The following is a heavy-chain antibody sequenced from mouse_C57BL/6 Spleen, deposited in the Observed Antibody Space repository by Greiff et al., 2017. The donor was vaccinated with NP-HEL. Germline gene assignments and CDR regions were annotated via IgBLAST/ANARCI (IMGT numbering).Heavy chain of an antibody. J-gene: IGHJ2*01. V-gene: IGHV1-52*01. CDR3: ARRDYGSFYFDY. CDR1: GYTFTSYW. CDR2: IDPSDSET. D-gene: IGHD1-1*01. Sequence: QVQLQQPGAELVRPGSSVKLSCKASGYTFTSYWMHWVKQRPIQGLEWIGNIDPSDSETHYNQKFKDKATLTVDKSSSTAYMQLSSLTSEDSAVYYCARRDYGSFYFDYWGQGTTLTVSS.